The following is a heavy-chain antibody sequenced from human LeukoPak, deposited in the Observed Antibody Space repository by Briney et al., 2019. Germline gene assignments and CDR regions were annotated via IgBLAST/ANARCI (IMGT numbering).Heavy chain of an antibody. Sequence: PSETLSLTCAVYGGSFSDYFWSWIRQPPGKGLEWIGEISHSGSTTYNPSLRSRVTISGDTSKKQFSLKLSSVTAADTAVYYCARVQGGNSGNYFDYWGQGTLVTVSS. J-gene: IGHJ4*02. CDR1: GGSFSDYF. V-gene: IGHV4-34*01. CDR3: ARVQGGNSGNYFDY. CDR2: ISHSGST. D-gene: IGHD4-23*01.